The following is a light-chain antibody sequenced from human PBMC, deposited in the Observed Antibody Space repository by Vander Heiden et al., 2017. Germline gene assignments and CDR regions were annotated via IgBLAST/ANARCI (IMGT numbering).Light chain of an antibody. Sequence: EIVLTQSPATLSLSLGERATLSCRASASVSRYLAWYQQKPGQAPRLLIYDASNRATGIPARFSGSGSGTEFTLTITGLEPEDFAVYFCQQRDNWPPVYTFGQGTKLEIK. V-gene: IGKV3-11*01. J-gene: IGKJ2*01. CDR3: QQRDNWPPVYT. CDR2: DAS. CDR1: ASVSRY.